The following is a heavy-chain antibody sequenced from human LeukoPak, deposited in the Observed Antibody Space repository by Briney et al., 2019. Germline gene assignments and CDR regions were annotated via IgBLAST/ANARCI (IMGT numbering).Heavy chain of an antibody. D-gene: IGHD6-19*01. Sequence: GGSLRLSCAASGFTFSSYGMHWVRQAPGKGLEWVAIISYDGSNKYYADSVKGRFTISRDNSKNTLYLQMNSLRAEDTAVYYCAKDPVAAVAGSYGMDVWGQGTTVTVSS. V-gene: IGHV3-30*18. CDR2: ISYDGSNK. J-gene: IGHJ6*02. CDR3: AKDPVAAVAGSYGMDV. CDR1: GFTFSSYG.